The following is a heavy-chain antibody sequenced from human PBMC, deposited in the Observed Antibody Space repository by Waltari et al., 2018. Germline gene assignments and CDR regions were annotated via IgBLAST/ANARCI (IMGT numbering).Heavy chain of an antibody. CDR2: SYRGGST. Sequence: DVQLVQSVGGLVQPGGSLRLSCAASGFAVSTNYMPWVRQAPGKGLEWLSVSYRGGSTDYADAVKGGLTISRDNSKNTLYLQMNSLRAEDTAVYYCARDPSGSYPGDYWGQGTLVTVSS. CDR1: GFAVSTNY. CDR3: ARDPSGSYPGDY. V-gene: IGHV3-53*01. D-gene: IGHD1-26*01. J-gene: IGHJ4*02.